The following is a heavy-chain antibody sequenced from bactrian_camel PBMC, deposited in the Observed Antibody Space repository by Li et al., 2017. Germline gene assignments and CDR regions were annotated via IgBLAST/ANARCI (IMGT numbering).Heavy chain of an antibody. V-gene: IGHV3S54*01. D-gene: IGHD1*01. J-gene: IGHJ4*01. CDR3: VARMAGGVRFGEY. CDR1: GPTPNR. Sequence: HVQLVESGGGSVQEGGSLRLSCAAVGPTPNRMGWFRQVPGREREGVAVIYAGGGLAYYSDSVKGRFTISRDGAKNTLYLQMNSLTTEDTAVYYCVARMAGGVRFGEYWGQGTQ. CDR2: IYAGGGLA.